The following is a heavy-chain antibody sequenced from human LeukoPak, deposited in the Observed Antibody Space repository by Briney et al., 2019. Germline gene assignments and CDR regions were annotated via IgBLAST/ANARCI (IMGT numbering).Heavy chain of an antibody. CDR2: ISYDGSNK. D-gene: IGHD3-10*01. CDR3: AKDLSLWFGEFNAQYYFDY. Sequence: GGSLRLSCAASGFTFSSYGTHWVRQAPGKGLEWVAVISYDGSNKYYADSVKGRFTISRDNSKNTLYLQMNSLRAEDTAVYYCAKDLSLWFGEFNAQYYFDYWGQGTLVTVSS. CDR1: GFTFSSYG. V-gene: IGHV3-30*18. J-gene: IGHJ4*02.